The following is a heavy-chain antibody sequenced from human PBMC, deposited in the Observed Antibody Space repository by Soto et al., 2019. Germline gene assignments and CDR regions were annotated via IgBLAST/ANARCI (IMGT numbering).Heavy chain of an antibody. Sequence: GTSVKVSFKSSGYTFTGYYMHWVRQAPGQGLEWMGWINPNSGGTNYAQKFQGRVTMTRDTSISTAYMELSRLRSDDTAVYYCAREDGVRAFDIWGQGTMVTVSS. CDR3: AREDGVRAFDI. CDR1: GYTFTGYY. D-gene: IGHD3-16*01. V-gene: IGHV1-2*02. J-gene: IGHJ3*02. CDR2: INPNSGGT.